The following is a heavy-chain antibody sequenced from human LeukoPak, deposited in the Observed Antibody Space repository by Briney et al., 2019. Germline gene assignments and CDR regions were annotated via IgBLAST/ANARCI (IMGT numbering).Heavy chain of an antibody. D-gene: IGHD2-21*01. CDR1: GYTFTNYH. CDR2: VNPSGGST. CDR3: ARDCGVALYHFDY. Sequence: GASVKVSFKASGYTFTNYHMHWVRQAPGQGPEWMGIVNPSGGSTAYAQQFQGRVTMASDTSTSTVYMELSSLTSEDTAIYYCARDCGVALYHFDYWGQGTLVTVSS. V-gene: IGHV1-46*01. J-gene: IGHJ4*02.